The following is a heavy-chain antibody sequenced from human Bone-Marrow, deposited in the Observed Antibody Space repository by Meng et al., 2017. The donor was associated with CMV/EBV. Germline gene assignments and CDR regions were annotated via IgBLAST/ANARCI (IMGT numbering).Heavy chain of an antibody. CDR1: GFTFANYG. D-gene: IGHD6-13*01. J-gene: IGHJ4*02. CDR2: IWYDGTTK. Sequence: GESLKISCAASGFTFANYGMHWVRQAPGKGLEWVAAIWYDGTTKYYVDSVKGRFTISRDNSKNTLYLQMNSLRAEDTGMYYCAKDAAASNRPYHFDSWGQGTLDTVSS. V-gene: IGHV3-33*06. CDR3: AKDAAASNRPYHFDS.